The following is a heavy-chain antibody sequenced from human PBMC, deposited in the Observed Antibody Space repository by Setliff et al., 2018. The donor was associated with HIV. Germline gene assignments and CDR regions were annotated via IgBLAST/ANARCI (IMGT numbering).Heavy chain of an antibody. D-gene: IGHD3-22*01. V-gene: IGHV4-61*01. CDR2: TFDNGNT. Sequence: PSETLSLTCTVSGGSIRNGLYYWHWIRQPPGKGLEWIAYTFDNGNTHYNPSLESRVTISVDTSQNQFSLKLSSVTAADTAVYYCARDQGHHFDSRGQVDFDLWGRGTLVTVSS. CDR3: ARDQGHHFDSRGQVDFDL. J-gene: IGHJ2*01. CDR1: GGSIRNGLYY.